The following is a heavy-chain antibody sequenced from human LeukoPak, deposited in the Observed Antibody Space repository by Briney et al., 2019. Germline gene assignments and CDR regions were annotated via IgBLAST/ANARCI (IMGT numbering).Heavy chain of an antibody. J-gene: IGHJ2*01. D-gene: IGHD3-10*01. CDR2: IYSGGST. CDR3: ARVRGVVAWDL. V-gene: IGHV3-53*01. Sequence: GGSLRLSCAASGFTVSSNYMSWVRQAPGKGLEWVSVIYSGGSTYYADSVKGRFTISRDNSKSTLYLQMNSLRAEDTAVYYCARVRGVVAWDLWGRGTLVTVSS. CDR1: GFTVSSNY.